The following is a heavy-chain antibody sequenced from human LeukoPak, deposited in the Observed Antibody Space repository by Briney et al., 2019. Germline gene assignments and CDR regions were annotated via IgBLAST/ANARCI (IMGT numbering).Heavy chain of an antibody. D-gene: IGHD2-2*01. CDR2: INHSGST. Sequence: SETLSLTCAVYGGSFSGYYWSWIRQPPGKGLEWIGEINHSGSTNYNPSLKSRVTISVDTSKNQFSLKLSSVTAADTAVYYCARVSVGLAVVVPAAEAIGYFDYWGQGTLVTVSS. J-gene: IGHJ4*02. V-gene: IGHV4-34*01. CDR1: GGSFSGYY. CDR3: ARVSVGLAVVVPAAEAIGYFDY.